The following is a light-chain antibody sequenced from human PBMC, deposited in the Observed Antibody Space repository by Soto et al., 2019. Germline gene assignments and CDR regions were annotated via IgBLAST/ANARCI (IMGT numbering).Light chain of an antibody. CDR2: GAS. J-gene: IGKJ2*01. CDR1: QSISTN. V-gene: IGKV3-15*01. CDR3: HQYNNWPPYT. Sequence: ETVMTQSPATLSVFPGERATLSCRASQSISTNLAWYQQKPGRAPRLLIYGASARAPAIPARFSGSGSGTEFTLTISSLQSEDFAVYYCHQYNNWPPYTFGQGTKLEIK.